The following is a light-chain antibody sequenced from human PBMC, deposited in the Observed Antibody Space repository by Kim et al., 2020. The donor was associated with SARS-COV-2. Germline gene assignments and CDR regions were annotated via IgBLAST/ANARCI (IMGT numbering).Light chain of an antibody. V-gene: IGLV6-57*01. J-gene: IGLJ3*02. CDR3: QSYDSSLLV. CDR1: SSGLASYY. CDR2: DDN. Sequence: NFMLTQPHSVSESPGKTVTISCTRSSSGLASYYVLWYQQRPGSSPTTVIYDDNQSPSGVPDRFSGSIDSSSNSASLSISGLKTEDEADYYCQSYDSSLLVFGGGTQLTVL.